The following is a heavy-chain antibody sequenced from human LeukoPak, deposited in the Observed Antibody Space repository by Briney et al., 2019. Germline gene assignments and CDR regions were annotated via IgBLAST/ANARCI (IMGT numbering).Heavy chain of an antibody. D-gene: IGHD4-23*01. J-gene: IGHJ3*01. Sequence: GSSVKVSCKASGGTFSSYAISWVRQAPGQGLEWMGRIIPILGIANYAQKFQGRVTITADKSTSTAYMELSSLRSEDTAVYYCARDMSTRVTPISYAFDVWGQGTMVTVSS. V-gene: IGHV1-69*04. CDR3: ARDMSTRVTPISYAFDV. CDR2: IIPILGIA. CDR1: GGTFSSYA.